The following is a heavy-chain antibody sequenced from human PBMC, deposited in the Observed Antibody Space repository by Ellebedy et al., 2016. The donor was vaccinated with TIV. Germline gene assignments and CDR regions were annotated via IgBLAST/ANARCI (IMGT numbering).Heavy chain of an antibody. CDR1: GGTFNSNA. CDR2: IIPILGLV. Sequence: ASVKVSCKASGGTFNSNAISWVRQAPGQGLEWMGGIIPILGLVKYIQKFQGSVTITADKSTSTAYMELSSLRSEDTAVYYCARTPEELMAAVVTPNRNWFDPWGQGTLVTVSS. D-gene: IGHD4-23*01. V-gene: IGHV1-69*10. CDR3: ARTPEELMAAVVTPNRNWFDP. J-gene: IGHJ5*02.